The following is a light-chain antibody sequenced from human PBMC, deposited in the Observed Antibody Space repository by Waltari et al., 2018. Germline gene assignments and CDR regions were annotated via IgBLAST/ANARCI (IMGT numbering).Light chain of an antibody. J-gene: IGKJ4*01. V-gene: IGKV1-33*01. Sequence: DIQMTQSPSSLSASVGDRVTITCQASQDIRNYLVWYQQKPGKAPDLLIFDASDLETGVPSRFSGSGSGTHFTFTINSLQPEDFATYYCQQYDNLPLTFGGGTKVEIK. CDR1: QDIRNY. CDR2: DAS. CDR3: QQYDNLPLT.